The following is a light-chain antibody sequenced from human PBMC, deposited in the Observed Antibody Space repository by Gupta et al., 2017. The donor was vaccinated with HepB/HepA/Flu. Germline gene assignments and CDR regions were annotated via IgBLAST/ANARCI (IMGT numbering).Light chain of an antibody. CDR2: WAS. Sequence: NVMIQRPDSVPAVLAEGASIDCKCSQSVLYSANNRNYLGWYQQKPGQRPKLLIYWASTRESGVPDRFSGSESGTDFTLTISSLQAEDVAVYYCQRFNSNSWTFGEGTKVEIK. J-gene: IGKJ1*01. CDR3: QRFNSNSWT. CDR1: QSVLYSANNRNY. V-gene: IGKV4-1*01.